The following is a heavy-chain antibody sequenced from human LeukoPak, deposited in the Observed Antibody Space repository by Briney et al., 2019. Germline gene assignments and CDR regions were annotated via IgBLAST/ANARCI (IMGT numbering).Heavy chain of an antibody. CDR1: GGSISSYY. V-gene: IGHV4-4*07. CDR2: IYTSGST. J-gene: IGHJ4*02. Sequence: SETLSLTCTVSGGSISSYYWSWIRQPAGKGLEWIGRIYTSGSTNYHPSLKSRVTMSVDTSKNQFSLKLSSVTAADTAVYYCPREGGPYRPLDYSGQGTLVTVSS. CDR3: PREGGPYRPLDY.